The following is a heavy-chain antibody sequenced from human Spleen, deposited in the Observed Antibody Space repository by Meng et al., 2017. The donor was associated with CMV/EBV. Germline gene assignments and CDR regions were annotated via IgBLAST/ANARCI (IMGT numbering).Heavy chain of an antibody. CDR3: ARNYRYSYGMDV. CDR1: GFGFSNYE. Sequence: GGSLRLSFAASGFGFSNYEMNWVHQAPGRGLEWVSFISASATTIHYADSVKGRFTISRDNARNSLFLQMNSLRADDTAVYYCARNYRYSYGMDVWGQGTTVTVSS. V-gene: IGHV3-48*03. J-gene: IGHJ6*02. CDR2: ISASATTI. D-gene: IGHD1-7*01.